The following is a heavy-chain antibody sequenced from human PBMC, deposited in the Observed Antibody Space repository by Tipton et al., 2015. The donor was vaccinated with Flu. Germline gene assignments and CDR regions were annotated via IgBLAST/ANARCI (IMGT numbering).Heavy chain of an antibody. D-gene: IGHD7-27*01. CDR3: ATKFANWGVWEPLDY. V-gene: IGHV4-61*02. J-gene: IGHJ4*02. Sequence: TLSLTCTVSGASVSSGNNYWGWIRQPAGKGLEWIGRIYTNGVTGYNPSLKSRVTISADTSKNQFSLKLTSVTAADTAVYYCATKFANWGVWEPLDYWGQGTLVTVSS. CDR1: GASVSSGNNY. CDR2: IYTNGVT.